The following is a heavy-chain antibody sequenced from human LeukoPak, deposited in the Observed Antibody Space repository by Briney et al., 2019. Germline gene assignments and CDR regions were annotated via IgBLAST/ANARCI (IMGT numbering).Heavy chain of an antibody. Sequence: ASVKVSCKASGYTFTGYYTHWVRQAPGQGLEWMGWINPNSGGTNYAQKFQGRVTMTRDTSISTAYMELSRLRSDDTAVYYCAGTGYSSSWYYFDYWGQGTLVTVSS. CDR1: GYTFTGYY. CDR2: INPNSGGT. D-gene: IGHD6-13*01. J-gene: IGHJ4*02. CDR3: AGTGYSSSWYYFDY. V-gene: IGHV1-2*02.